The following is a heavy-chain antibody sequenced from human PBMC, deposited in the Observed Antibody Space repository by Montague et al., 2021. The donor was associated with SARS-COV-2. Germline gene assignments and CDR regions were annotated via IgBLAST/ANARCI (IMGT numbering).Heavy chain of an antibody. CDR1: SGSIISSGYY. Sequence: SETLSLTCSVSSGSIISSGYYWGWIRQPPGKELEWIGNIYYSGTTYYNPSLQSRGTISVDTSKNHLSLSLSSVTAADTAVYFCAGGMIREVTTPFDYWGQGSQVTVSS. CDR2: IYYSGTT. CDR3: AGGMIREVTTPFDY. J-gene: IGHJ4*02. V-gene: IGHV4-39*02. D-gene: IGHD3-10*01.